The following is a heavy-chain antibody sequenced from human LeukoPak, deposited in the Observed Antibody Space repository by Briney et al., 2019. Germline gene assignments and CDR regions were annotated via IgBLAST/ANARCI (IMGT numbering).Heavy chain of an antibody. CDR3: VRDRPSNYYDSSVDAFDI. D-gene: IGHD3-22*01. CDR2: INSGGRTT. V-gene: IGHV3-74*01. CDR1: GFTLSNYC. J-gene: IGHJ3*02. Sequence: PGGSLRLSCAASGFTLSNYCMHWVRQAPGKGLVWVSRINSGGRTTGYAGSVKGRFTISRDNAKKMLYLQMNSLRAEDTAVYCCVRDRPSNYYDSSVDAFDIWGRGTMVTVSS.